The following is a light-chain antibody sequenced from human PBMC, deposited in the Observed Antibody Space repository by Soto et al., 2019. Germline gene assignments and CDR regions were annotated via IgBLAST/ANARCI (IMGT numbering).Light chain of an antibody. CDR3: CSYTTTNTRQIV. Sequence: QSALTQPASVCGSPGQSITISCTGTSSDVGGYNYVSWYQHHPGKAPKLMIYDVSNRPSGVSNRFSGSKSGNTASLTISGLQPEDEADYYCCSYTTTNTRQIVFGTGTKLTVL. CDR2: DVS. J-gene: IGLJ1*01. V-gene: IGLV2-14*03. CDR1: SSDVGGYNY.